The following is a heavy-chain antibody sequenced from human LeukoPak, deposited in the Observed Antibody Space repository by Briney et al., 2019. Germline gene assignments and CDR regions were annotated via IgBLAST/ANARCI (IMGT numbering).Heavy chain of an antibody. CDR1: GFTFSSYS. J-gene: IGHJ4*02. D-gene: IGHD3-22*01. Sequence: GGSLRLSCAASGFTFSSYSMNWVRQAPGKGLEWGSYISGSSSTIYYADSVKGRFTISRDNGKNTLYLQMNSLRAEDTAVCYCARGSTYYDSSGQVPFDYWGQGTLVTVSS. CDR2: ISGSSSTI. V-gene: IGHV3-48*01. CDR3: ARGSTYYDSSGQVPFDY.